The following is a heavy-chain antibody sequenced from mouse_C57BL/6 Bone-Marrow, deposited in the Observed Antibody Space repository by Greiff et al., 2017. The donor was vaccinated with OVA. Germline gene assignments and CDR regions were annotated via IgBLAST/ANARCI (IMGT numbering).Heavy chain of an antibody. Sequence: EVKLLESGPGLVKPSQSLSLTCSVTGYSITSGYYWNWIRQFPGNKLEWMGYISYDGSNNYNPSLKNRISITRDTSKNQFFLKLNSVTTEDTATYYCARGPLDFDYWGQGTTLTVSS. J-gene: IGHJ2*01. CDR3: ARGPLDFDY. CDR1: GYSITSGYY. CDR2: ISYDGSN. D-gene: IGHD6-1*01. V-gene: IGHV3-6*01.